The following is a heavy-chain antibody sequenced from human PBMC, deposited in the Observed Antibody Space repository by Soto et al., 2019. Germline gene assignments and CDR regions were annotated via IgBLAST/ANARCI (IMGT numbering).Heavy chain of an antibody. CDR3: ARDSWGVDY. D-gene: IGHD6-13*01. J-gene: IGHJ4*02. Sequence: QVQLVESGGGVVQPGRSLRLSCAASGFTFSSYAMHWVRQAPGKGLEWVAVISYDGSNKYYADSVKGRFTISRDNSKNTLYLQMNSLRAEDTAVYYCARDSWGVDYWGQETLVTVSS. CDR1: GFTFSSYA. CDR2: ISYDGSNK. V-gene: IGHV3-30-3*01.